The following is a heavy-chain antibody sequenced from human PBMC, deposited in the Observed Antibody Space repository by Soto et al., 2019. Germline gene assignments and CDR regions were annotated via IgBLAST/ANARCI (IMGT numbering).Heavy chain of an antibody. CDR2: VYYRGRS. V-gene: IGHV4-39*01. J-gene: IGHJ4*02. CDR3: VSQRTTVLTQAYFDS. CDR1: GGSVTNSSYY. D-gene: IGHD4-17*01. Sequence: SETLSLTCTVSGGSVTNSSYYWGWIRQSPGKGLEWIGSVYYRGRSYSKSSVKSRVTISVDTSKNQFSLNFNSVTASDTALYYCVSQRTTVLTQAYFDSWGPGA.